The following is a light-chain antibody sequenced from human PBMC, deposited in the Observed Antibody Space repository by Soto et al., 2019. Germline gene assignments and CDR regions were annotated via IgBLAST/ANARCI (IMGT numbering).Light chain of an antibody. Sequence: QSALTQPASVSGSPGQSITISCTGTSSDVGSYNLVSWYQQHPGKAPKLMIYEGSKRPSGVSNRFSGSKSGNTASLTISGLQAEDEADYYCCSYAGSSPDNYVFGTGTKLTVL. CDR3: CSYAGSSPDNYV. CDR2: EGS. CDR1: SSDVGSYNL. J-gene: IGLJ1*01. V-gene: IGLV2-23*01.